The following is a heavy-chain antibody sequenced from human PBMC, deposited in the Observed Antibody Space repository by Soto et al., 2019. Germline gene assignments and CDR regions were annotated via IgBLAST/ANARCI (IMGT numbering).Heavy chain of an antibody. CDR3: AKDQDSGGPNFDY. D-gene: IGHD4-17*01. V-gene: IGHV3-23*01. CDR1: GFTFSIYA. Sequence: GGYLRISCASSGFTFSIYAMDWVRQAPGKGLDWVSAISGSGRSKYNADSVKGRFPISRDNSNNTLYLQMNTLRAEDTAVYYCAKDQDSGGPNFDYWGQGTMVTVSS. J-gene: IGHJ4*02. CDR2: ISGSGRSK.